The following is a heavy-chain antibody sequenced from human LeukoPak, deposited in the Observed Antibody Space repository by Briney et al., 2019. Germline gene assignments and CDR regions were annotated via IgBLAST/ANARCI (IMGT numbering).Heavy chain of an antibody. Sequence: SETLSLTCTVSGGSISSYYWSWIRQPPGKGLEWIGYIYYSGSTNYNPSLKSRVTISVDTSKNQFSLKLSSVTAADTAVYYCASLNFDWLSFDYWGQGTLVTVPS. CDR3: ASLNFDWLSFDY. CDR1: GGSISSYY. V-gene: IGHV4-59*08. D-gene: IGHD3-9*01. J-gene: IGHJ4*02. CDR2: IYYSGST.